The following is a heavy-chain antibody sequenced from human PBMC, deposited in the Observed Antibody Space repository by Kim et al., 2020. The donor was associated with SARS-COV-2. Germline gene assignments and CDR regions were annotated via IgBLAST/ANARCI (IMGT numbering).Heavy chain of an antibody. V-gene: IGHV3-23*01. CDR2: ISGSGGST. CDR1: GFTFSSYA. Sequence: GGSLRLSCAASGFTFSSYAMSWVRQAPGKGLEWVSAISGSGGSTYYADSVKGRFTISRDNSKNTLYLQMNSLRAEDTAVYYCAKDRGNYGDYPSPTDYWGQGTLVTVSS. J-gene: IGHJ4*02. CDR3: AKDRGNYGDYPSPTDY. D-gene: IGHD4-17*01.